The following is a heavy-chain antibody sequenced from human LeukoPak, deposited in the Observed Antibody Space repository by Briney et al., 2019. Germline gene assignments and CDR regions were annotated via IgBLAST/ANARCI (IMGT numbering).Heavy chain of an antibody. CDR1: GFTFSSYS. D-gene: IGHD6-6*01. J-gene: IGHJ4*02. V-gene: IGHV3-48*04. CDR2: ISSSSSTI. CDR3: ARGREYSSSYFDY. Sequence: GGSLRLSCAASGFTFSSYSMNWVRQAPGKGLEWVSYISSSSSTIYYADSVKGRFTISRDNAKNSLYLQMNSLRAEDTAVYYCARGREYSSSYFDYWGQGTLVTVSS.